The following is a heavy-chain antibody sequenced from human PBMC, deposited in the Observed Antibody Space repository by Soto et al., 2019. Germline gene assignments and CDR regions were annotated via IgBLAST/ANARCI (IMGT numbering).Heavy chain of an antibody. CDR1: GGSFSGYY. D-gene: IGHD1-1*01. V-gene: IGHV4-34*01. CDR2: INHSGST. Sequence: SETLSLTCAVYGGSFSGYYWSWIRQPPGKGLEWIGEINHSGSTNYNPSLKSRVTISVDTSKNQFSLKLSSVTAADTAVYYCARGWNDTFGYWGQGTLVTVSS. CDR3: ARGWNDTFGY. J-gene: IGHJ4*02.